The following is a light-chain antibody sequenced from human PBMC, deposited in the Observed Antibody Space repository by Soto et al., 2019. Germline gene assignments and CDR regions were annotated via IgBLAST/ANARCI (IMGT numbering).Light chain of an antibody. CDR2: DVS. Sequence: QSALTQPASVSGSPGQSITISCTGTSSDVGGYNYVSWYQQHPGKAPKLMIYDVSNRPSGVSNRFSGSKSGNTASLPISGLQSEDEADYYCSSYTSRSSVVFGGGTKLTVL. J-gene: IGLJ2*01. V-gene: IGLV2-14*01. CDR1: SSDVGGYNY. CDR3: SSYTSRSSVV.